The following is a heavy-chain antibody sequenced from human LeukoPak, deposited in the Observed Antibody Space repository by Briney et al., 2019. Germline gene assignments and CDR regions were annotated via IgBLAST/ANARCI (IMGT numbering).Heavy chain of an antibody. CDR1: GFTFSSYI. CDR2: ISSSSSYI. CDR3: ARVVGNLGAPIDY. J-gene: IGHJ4*02. D-gene: IGHD1-26*01. Sequence: GGSLRLSCAASGFTFSSYIMNWVRQAPGKGLEWVSSISSSSSYIYYADSVKGRFTISRDNAKNSLYLQMNSLRAEDTAVYYCARVVGNLGAPIDYWGQGTMVTVSS. V-gene: IGHV3-21*01.